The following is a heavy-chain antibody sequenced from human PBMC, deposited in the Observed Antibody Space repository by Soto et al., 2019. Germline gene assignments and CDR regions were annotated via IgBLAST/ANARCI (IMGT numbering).Heavy chain of an antibody. J-gene: IGHJ4*02. Sequence: QVILAQSGAEVKKPGSSVKVSCKVSGGSFSSFSINWVRQAPGQRFEWMGGIIPILGSANFTQKFQDRDTSTADESTATAYMTLSSLTSEDTAFYYCTSFDSNGYYPQNHYWGPGTQVTVSS. V-gene: IGHV1-69*01. D-gene: IGHD3-22*01. CDR2: IIPILGSA. CDR3: TSFDSNGYYPQNHY. CDR1: GGSFSSFS.